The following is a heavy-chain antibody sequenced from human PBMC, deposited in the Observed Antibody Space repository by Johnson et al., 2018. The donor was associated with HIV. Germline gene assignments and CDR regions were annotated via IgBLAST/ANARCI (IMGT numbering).Heavy chain of an antibody. J-gene: IGHJ3*02. V-gene: IGHV3-30*04. CDR2: ISYDGSNK. CDR1: GFTFSSYA. Sequence: QVQLVESGGGVVLPGRSLRLSCAASGFTFSSYAMHWVRQAPGKGLEWVAVISYDGSNKYYADSVKGRVTISRDDSKNTLYLRLNSLRPEDSAVYYCAKDVSVVTPSGSFDIWGQGTRVTVSS. D-gene: IGHD4-23*01. CDR3: AKDVSVVTPSGSFDI.